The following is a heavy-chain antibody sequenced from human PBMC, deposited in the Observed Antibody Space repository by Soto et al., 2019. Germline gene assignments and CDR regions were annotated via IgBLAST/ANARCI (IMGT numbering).Heavy chain of an antibody. CDR3: ARPRGKGLYYDIFDV. J-gene: IGHJ6*02. D-gene: IGHD3-9*01. CDR2: IYPGDSDT. V-gene: IGHV5-51*01. Sequence: GESLKISCKGSGYSFTSYWIGWVGQMPGKGLEWMGIIYPGDSDTRYSPSFQGQVTISADKSISTAYLQWSSLKASDTAMYYCARPRGKGLYYDIFDVWGQGTTVTVSS. CDR1: GYSFTSYW.